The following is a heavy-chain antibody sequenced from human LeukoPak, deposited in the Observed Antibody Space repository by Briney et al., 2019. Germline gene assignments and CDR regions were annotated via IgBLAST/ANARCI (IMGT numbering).Heavy chain of an antibody. V-gene: IGHV3-23*01. CDR3: AKQLTGTTRWFDP. J-gene: IGHJ5*02. CDR2: IGGSGATT. Sequence: GGSLRLSCAASGFTFSSYAMSWVRQAPRKGLEWVSVIGGSGATTYYADSVKGRFTISRDNSKNTLYLQMNSLRAEDTAVYYCAKQLTGTTRWFDPWGQGTLVTVSS. CDR1: GFTFSSYA. D-gene: IGHD1-20*01.